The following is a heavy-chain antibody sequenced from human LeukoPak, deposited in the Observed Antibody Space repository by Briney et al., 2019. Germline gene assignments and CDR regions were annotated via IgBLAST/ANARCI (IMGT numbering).Heavy chain of an antibody. CDR3: SKLSVVVAARGSYFDY. CDR1: GFTFSNYA. CDR2: VSGGGGST. J-gene: IGHJ4*02. Sequence: PGGSLRLSCAASGFTFSNYAMSWVRQAPGKGLEWVSAVSGGGGSTYYADSVKGRFTISRDNSKNTLYLQMNSLRAEDTAVYYCSKLSVVVAARGSYFDYWGQGTLVTVSS. V-gene: IGHV3-23*01. D-gene: IGHD2-15*01.